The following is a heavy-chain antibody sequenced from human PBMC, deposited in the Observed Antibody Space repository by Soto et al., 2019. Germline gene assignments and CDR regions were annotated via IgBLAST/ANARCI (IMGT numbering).Heavy chain of an antibody. Sequence: QVQVMQSGGEMKKPGASVKVTCKPSAYNLAGDGFTWVRQAPGQGLEWMGWINVHSGDTNYAQKFQDRFSLTTDTSTRTVYMELRNLRSDDTAVYYCARRGNPLMDAWGQGTTVIVSS. V-gene: IGHV1-18*01. CDR1: AYNLAGDG. CDR2: INVHSGDT. J-gene: IGHJ6*02. CDR3: ARRGNPLMDA.